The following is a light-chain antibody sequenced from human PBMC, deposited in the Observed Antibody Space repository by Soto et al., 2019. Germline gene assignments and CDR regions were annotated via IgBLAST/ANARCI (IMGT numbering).Light chain of an antibody. Sequence: PGERATLSCRASQSVSSSYLAWYQQKPGQAPRRLIYGASSRATDIPDRFSGSGSGTDFTLTISRLEPEDFAVYYCQQGTTFGQGTKVDIK. V-gene: IGKV3-20*01. CDR1: QSVSSSY. J-gene: IGKJ1*01. CDR3: QQGTT. CDR2: GAS.